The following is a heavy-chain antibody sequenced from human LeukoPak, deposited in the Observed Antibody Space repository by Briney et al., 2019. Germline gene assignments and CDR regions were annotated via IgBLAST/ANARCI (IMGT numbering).Heavy chain of an antibody. D-gene: IGHD3-22*01. Sequence: PGGSLRLSCAASGFTFSSYAMSWVRQAPGKGLEWVSAISSGSSYIYYADSVKGRFAISRDNAKNSLYLQMNSLRAEDTAVYYCARDTRSDYYDSSGYFYYFDYWGQGTLVTVSS. CDR2: ISSGSSYI. J-gene: IGHJ4*02. CDR3: ARDTRSDYYDSSGYFYYFDY. V-gene: IGHV3-21*01. CDR1: GFTFSSYA.